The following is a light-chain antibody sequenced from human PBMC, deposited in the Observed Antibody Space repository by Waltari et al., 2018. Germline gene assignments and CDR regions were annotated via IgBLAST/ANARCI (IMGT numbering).Light chain of an antibody. CDR3: AAWDGSLNVWV. CDR2: SNN. CDR1: SSNIGSNT. J-gene: IGLJ3*02. Sequence: QSVLTQPPSASGTPGQRVTISCRGSSSNIGSNTVNWYQQLPGTAPKLLIYSNNRRPSGVPDRFSGSKSGTSASLAISGLQSEDEADYYCAAWDGSLNVWVFGGWTKLTVL. V-gene: IGLV1-44*01.